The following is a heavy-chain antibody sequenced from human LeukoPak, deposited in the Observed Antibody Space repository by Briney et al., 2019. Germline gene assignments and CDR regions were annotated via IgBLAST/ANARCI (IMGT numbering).Heavy chain of an antibody. CDR3: ARGRHDITMIVVVMTSVSYYLDV. J-gene: IGHJ6*03. CDR2: INPSGST. D-gene: IGHD3-22*01. V-gene: IGHV4-34*01. CDR1: GGSFSGYH. Sequence: PSETLSLTCAVYGGSFSGYHWTWIRQSPGKGLEWIGDINPSGSTYYNPSLKSRLTISVDTSKNQFSLKLRSVTAADTAVYYCARGRHDITMIVVVMTSVSYYLDVWGKGTTVNVS.